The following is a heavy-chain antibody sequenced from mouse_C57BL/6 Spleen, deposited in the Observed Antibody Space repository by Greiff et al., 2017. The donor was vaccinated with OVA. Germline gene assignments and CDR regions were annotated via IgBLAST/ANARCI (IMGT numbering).Heavy chain of an antibody. D-gene: IGHD1-1*01. CDR1: GFNIKNTY. J-gene: IGHJ2*01. CDR3: ASITTVAYYFDY. CDR2: IDPANGNT. Sequence: VHVKQSVAELVRPGASVKLSCTASGFNIKNTYMHWVKQRPEQGLEWIGRIDPANGNTKYAPKFQGKATITADTSSNTAYLQLSSLTSEDTAIYYCASITTVAYYFDYWGQGTTLTVSS. V-gene: IGHV14-3*01.